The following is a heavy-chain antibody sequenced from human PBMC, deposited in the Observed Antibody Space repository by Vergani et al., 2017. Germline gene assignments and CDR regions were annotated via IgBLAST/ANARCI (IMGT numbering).Heavy chain of an antibody. CDR3: ARDWAATVTG. CDR2: ISSSSSYI. D-gene: IGHD4-11*01. CDR1: GFTFSSYS. J-gene: IGHJ4*02. Sequence: EVQLVESGGGLVKTGGSLRLSCAASGFTFSSYSMNWVRQAPGKGLEWVSSISSSSSYIYYADSVKGRFTISRDNAKNSLYLQMNSLRAEDTALYYCARDWAATVTGWGQGTLVTVSS. V-gene: IGHV3-21*01.